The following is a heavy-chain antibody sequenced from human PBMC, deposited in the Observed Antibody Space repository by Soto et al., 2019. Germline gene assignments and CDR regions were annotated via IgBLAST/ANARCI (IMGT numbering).Heavy chain of an antibody. D-gene: IGHD2-8*01. CDR3: ARDTGCTNGVCFNYFDY. J-gene: IGHJ4*02. CDR1: GGTFSSYA. V-gene: IGHV1-69*12. CDR2: IIPIFGTA. Sequence: QVQLVQSGAEVKKPGSSVKVSCKASGGTFSSYAISWVRQAPGQGLEWMGGIIPIFGTANYAQKFQGRVTIPADESTRTAYMELSSLRSEDTAVYYCARDTGCTNGVCFNYFDYWGQGTLVTVSS.